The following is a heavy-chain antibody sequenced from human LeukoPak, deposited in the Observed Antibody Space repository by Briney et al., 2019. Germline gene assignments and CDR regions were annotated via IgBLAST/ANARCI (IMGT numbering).Heavy chain of an antibody. CDR2: VNPNSGGT. Sequence: ASVKVSCKASGYTFTGYYMHWGRQAPGQGLEWMGWVNPNSGGTNYAQKLQGRVTMTRDTSISTAYMELSRLRSDDTAVYYCARFGLGATDAFDIWGQGTMVTVSS. CDR1: GYTFTGYY. J-gene: IGHJ3*02. D-gene: IGHD1-26*01. CDR3: ARFGLGATDAFDI. V-gene: IGHV1-2*02.